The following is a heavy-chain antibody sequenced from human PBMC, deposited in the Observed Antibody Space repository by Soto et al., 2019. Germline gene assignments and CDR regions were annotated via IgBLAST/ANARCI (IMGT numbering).Heavy chain of an antibody. CDR2: SSPYNGHT. CDR3: ARDLTIVPATHPRLENYGMDV. D-gene: IGHD2-2*01. V-gene: IGHV1-18*01. Sequence: QVQLVQSAGAVKKPGASVKVSCKASGYSFTSYGISWVRRAPGQGLEWMGWSSPYNGHTQFVQRFQGRVTMTTDTSTKTAYMELRNLKSDDTAHYYCARDLTIVPATHPRLENYGMDVWGQGTTVIVSS. CDR1: GYSFTSYG. J-gene: IGHJ6*02.